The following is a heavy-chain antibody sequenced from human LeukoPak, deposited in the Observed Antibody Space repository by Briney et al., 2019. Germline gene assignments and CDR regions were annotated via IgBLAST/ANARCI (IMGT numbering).Heavy chain of an antibody. CDR1: GLTFSSHW. CDR2: ITNDGSST. V-gene: IGHV3-74*01. J-gene: IGHJ4*02. Sequence: PGGSLRLSCAASGLTFSSHWMHWVRQAPGKGLVWVSRITNDGSSTTYADSVKGRFTISRDNAKNMLYLQVNSLRAEDTAVYYCARDRSYSGSYYTFDYWGQGTLVTVSS. CDR3: ARDRSYSGSYYTFDY. D-gene: IGHD1-26*01.